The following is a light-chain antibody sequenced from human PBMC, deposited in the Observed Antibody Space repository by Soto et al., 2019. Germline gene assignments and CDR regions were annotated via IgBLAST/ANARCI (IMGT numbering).Light chain of an antibody. Sequence: AIPMTQSPSSLSASVGDRVTITCRTSQGIRNDLGWYQQKPGKAPKLLIYAASSLQSGVPSRFSGSGSGTDFTLTISSLQPEDFATYYCLQDYNYPYTFGQGTKLEIK. CDR1: QGIRND. CDR2: AAS. CDR3: LQDYNYPYT. V-gene: IGKV1-6*01. J-gene: IGKJ2*01.